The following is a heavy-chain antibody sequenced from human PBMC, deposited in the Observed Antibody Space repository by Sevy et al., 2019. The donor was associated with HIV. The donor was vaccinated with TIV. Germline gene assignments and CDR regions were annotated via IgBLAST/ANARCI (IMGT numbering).Heavy chain of an antibody. Sequence: GGSLRLSCAASGFTFSSYGMHWVRQAPGKGLEWVAVISYDGSNKYYADSVKGRFTISRDNSKNTLYLQMNSLRAEDTAVYYCAKGDGYSHGPGGYWGQGTLVTVSS. CDR2: ISYDGSNK. CDR1: GFTFSSYG. J-gene: IGHJ4*02. D-gene: IGHD5-18*01. V-gene: IGHV3-30*18. CDR3: AKGDGYSHGPGGY.